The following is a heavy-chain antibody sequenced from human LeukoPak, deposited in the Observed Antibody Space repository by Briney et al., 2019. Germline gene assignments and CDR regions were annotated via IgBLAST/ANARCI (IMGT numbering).Heavy chain of an antibody. CDR3: ARVQRLAYFDY. D-gene: IGHD3-3*01. V-gene: IGHV4-31*03. CDR2: INYSGST. CDR1: GGSISSGGYY. Sequence: SETLSLTCTVSGGSISSGGYYWSWIRQHPGKGLEWIGYINYSGSTYYNPSLKSRVTISVDTSKNQFSLKLSSVTAADTAVYYCARVQRLAYFDYWGQGTLVTVSS. J-gene: IGHJ4*02.